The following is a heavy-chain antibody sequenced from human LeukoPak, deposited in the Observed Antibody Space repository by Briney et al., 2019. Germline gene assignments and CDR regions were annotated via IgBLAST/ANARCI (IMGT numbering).Heavy chain of an antibody. CDR1: GYTFTSYG. J-gene: IGHJ6*04. D-gene: IGHD2-15*01. Sequence: ASVKVSCKASGYTFTSYGISWVRQAPGQGLEWMGWISAYNGNTNYAQKLQGRVTMTTDTSTSTAYMELRSLRSDDTAVYYCARDEVGDCSGSSCYSPRYYYYYGMDVWGKGTTVTVSS. CDR3: ARDEVGDCSGSSCYSPRYYYYYGMDV. V-gene: IGHV1-18*04. CDR2: ISAYNGNT.